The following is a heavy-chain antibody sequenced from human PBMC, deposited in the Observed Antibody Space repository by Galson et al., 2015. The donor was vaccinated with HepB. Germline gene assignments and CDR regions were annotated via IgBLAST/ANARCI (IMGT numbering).Heavy chain of an antibody. Sequence: WVRQAPGQGLEWMGWISAYNGNTNYAQKLQGRVTMTTDTSTSTAYMELRSLRSDDTAVYYCARDSPDIVGATFDYWGQGTLVTVSS. D-gene: IGHD1-26*01. CDR2: ISAYNGNT. V-gene: IGHV1-18*01. CDR3: ARDSPDIVGATFDY. J-gene: IGHJ4*02.